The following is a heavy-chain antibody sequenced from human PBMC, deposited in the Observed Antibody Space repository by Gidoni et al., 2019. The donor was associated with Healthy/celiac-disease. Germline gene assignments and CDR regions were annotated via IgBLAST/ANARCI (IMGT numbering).Heavy chain of an antibody. Sequence: EVQLVASGGGLVQPGGSLRLSCAASGFTFSDHYMDWVRQAPGKGLEWVGRTRNKANSYTTEYAASVKGRFIISRDDSKNSLYLQMNSLKTEDTAVYYCASSRGYWGQGTLVTVSS. D-gene: IGHD6-13*01. CDR2: TRNKANSYTT. J-gene: IGHJ4*02. V-gene: IGHV3-72*01. CDR1: GFTFSDHY. CDR3: ASSRGY.